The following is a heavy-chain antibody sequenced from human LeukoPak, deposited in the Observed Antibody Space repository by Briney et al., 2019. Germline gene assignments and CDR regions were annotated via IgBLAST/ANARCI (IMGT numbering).Heavy chain of an antibody. CDR1: GGTFISYA. J-gene: IGHJ4*02. CDR3: ATGLGGELHDY. Sequence: ASVKVSCKASGGTFISYAISWVRQAPGQGLEWMGGIIPSLGTANYAQKFKGRATITADKSTSTAYMELSSLRSEDTAVYYCATGLGGELHDYWGQGTLVTVSS. CDR2: IIPSLGTA. D-gene: IGHD1-26*01. V-gene: IGHV1-69*06.